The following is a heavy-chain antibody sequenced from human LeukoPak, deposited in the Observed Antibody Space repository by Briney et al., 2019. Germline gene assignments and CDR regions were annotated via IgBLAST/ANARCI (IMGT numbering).Heavy chain of an antibody. V-gene: IGHV4-59*08. D-gene: IGHD6-19*01. Sequence: SETLSPTCTVSGGSISSYYWSWIRQPPGKGLEWIGYIYYSGSTNYNPSLKSRVTMSVDTSNNQFSLKLSSVTAADTAVYYCARHPSAVAGKTFDCWGQGTLVTVSS. CDR2: IYYSGST. CDR3: ARHPSAVAGKTFDC. J-gene: IGHJ4*02. CDR1: GGSISSYY.